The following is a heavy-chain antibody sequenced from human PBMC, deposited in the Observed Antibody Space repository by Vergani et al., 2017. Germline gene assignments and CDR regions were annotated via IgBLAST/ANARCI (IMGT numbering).Heavy chain of an antibody. V-gene: IGHV3-23*01. CDR1: GFTFSSHA. J-gene: IGHJ4*02. CDR2: ISGSGGNT. D-gene: IGHD2-2*02. Sequence: EVQLLQSEGAVVQPGGSLRLSCVASGFTFSSHAMSWVRQGHGQGLEWVSSISGSGGNTYYADSVKGRFTISRDNSKNVLSLQMNSLRAEDTAVYYCAKQGCTSATCYTNFWGQGTLVTVSS. CDR3: AKQGCTSATCYTNF.